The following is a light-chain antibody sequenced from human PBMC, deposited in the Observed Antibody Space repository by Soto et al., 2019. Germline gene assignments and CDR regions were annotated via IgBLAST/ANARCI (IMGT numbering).Light chain of an antibody. CDR3: QHYGDSLL. CDR2: GAS. V-gene: IGKV3-20*01. Sequence: EIVLTQSPGNLSLSPEERVTLSCRASQSVSTNFLAWYQKKPGQAPRLLIYGASNRATGIPDRFSGSGSGTDFSLTISRLEPEDFAVYYCQHYGDSLLFGQGTKLEIK. J-gene: IGKJ2*01. CDR1: QSVSTNF.